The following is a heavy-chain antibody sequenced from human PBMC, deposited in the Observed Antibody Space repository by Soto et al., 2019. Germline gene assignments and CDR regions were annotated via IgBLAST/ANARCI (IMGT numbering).Heavy chain of an antibody. Sequence: SETLSLTCTVSGVSISSYYWSWIRQPPGKGLEWIGYIYYSGSTNYNPSLKSRVTISVDTSKNQFSLKLSSVTAADTAVYYCARDREGYSYGWAHYYYYYGMDVWGQGTTVTVSS. D-gene: IGHD5-18*01. J-gene: IGHJ6*02. CDR3: ARDREGYSYGWAHYYYYYGMDV. V-gene: IGHV4-59*01. CDR2: IYYSGST. CDR1: GVSISSYY.